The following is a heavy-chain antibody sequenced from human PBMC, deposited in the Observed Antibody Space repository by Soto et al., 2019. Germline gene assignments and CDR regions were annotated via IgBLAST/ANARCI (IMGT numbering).Heavy chain of an antibody. D-gene: IGHD6-19*01. Sequence: SETLSLTCTVSGGSMSGYYWSWIRQSPGKGLEWFAYIHDNGDTNYNPSLKNRLTISLDTARNEFSLRLNSVTAADTAMYYCTRESSGSGWFVHWGQGALVTVSS. J-gene: IGHJ5*02. CDR2: IHDNGDT. CDR1: GGSMSGYY. CDR3: TRESSGSGWFVH. V-gene: IGHV4-59*01.